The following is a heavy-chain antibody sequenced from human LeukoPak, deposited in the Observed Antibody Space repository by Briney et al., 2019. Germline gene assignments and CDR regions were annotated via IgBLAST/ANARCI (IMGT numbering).Heavy chain of an antibody. D-gene: IGHD3-22*01. CDR1: GCTFSNYA. J-gene: IGHJ3*01. CDR3: VRGENVYDTSLYGNAAFDR. Sequence: SVKVSCKASGCTFSNYAISWVRQAPGQGLEWMGGINPIFVTANYAQKFQGRVTITADTSTRTAYMELSSLRPEDTAVYFCVRGENVYDTSLYGNAAFDRWVQGRMVSVSS. V-gene: IGHV1-69*06. CDR2: INPIFVTA.